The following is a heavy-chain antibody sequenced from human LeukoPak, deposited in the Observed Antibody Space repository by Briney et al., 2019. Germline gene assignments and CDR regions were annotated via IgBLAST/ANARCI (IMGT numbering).Heavy chain of an antibody. Sequence: SVTVSCKASGGTFSSYAISWVRQAPGQGLEWMGRIIPIFGIANYAQKFQGRVTITADKSTSTAYMELSSLRSEDTAVYYCAGPFGVVSPEDYYGMDVWGQGATVTVSS. CDR1: GGTFSSYA. D-gene: IGHD3-3*01. J-gene: IGHJ6*02. V-gene: IGHV1-69*04. CDR2: IIPIFGIA. CDR3: AGPFGVVSPEDYYGMDV.